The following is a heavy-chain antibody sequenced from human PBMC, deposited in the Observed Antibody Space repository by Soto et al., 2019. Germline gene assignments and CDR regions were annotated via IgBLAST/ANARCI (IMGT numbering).Heavy chain of an antibody. D-gene: IGHD4-17*01. J-gene: IGHJ4*02. V-gene: IGHV3-21*01. CDR3: ARDKGYGERYDY. CDR1: GFTFSSYS. CDR2: ISSSSSYI. Sequence: PGGSLRLSCAASGFTFSSYSMNWVRQAPGKGLEWVSSISSSSSYIYYADSVKGRFTISRDNAKNSLYLQMNSLRAEDTAVYYCARDKGYGERYDYWGQGTLVTVSS.